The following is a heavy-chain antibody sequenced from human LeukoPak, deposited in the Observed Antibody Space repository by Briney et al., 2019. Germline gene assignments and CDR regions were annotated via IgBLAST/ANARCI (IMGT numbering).Heavy chain of an antibody. J-gene: IGHJ5*01. CDR3: AKEGAYPIITYDS. CDR2: IKRDGNEK. D-gene: IGHD3-10*01. Sequence: GGSLRLSCAASGFTFSSYWMNWVRQAPGKGLEWVANIKRDGNEKNYVDSVKGRFSISRDNAKNSLYLQMDSLRAEDTAVYYCAKEGAYPIITYDSWGQGALVTISS. CDR1: GFTFSSYW. V-gene: IGHV3-7*01.